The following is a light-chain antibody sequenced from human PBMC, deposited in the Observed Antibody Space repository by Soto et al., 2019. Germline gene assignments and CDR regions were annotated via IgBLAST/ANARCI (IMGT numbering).Light chain of an antibody. CDR3: QQRSNWPPFT. Sequence: EIVLTQSPATLSLSPGERATLSCSASQSVSSYLAWYQQKPGQAPRLLIYDASNRATGIPARFSGSGSGTDLTLPISSLEPEDFSVYYCQQRSNWPPFTFGPGTKVDIK. CDR1: QSVSSY. CDR2: DAS. V-gene: IGKV3-11*01. J-gene: IGKJ3*01.